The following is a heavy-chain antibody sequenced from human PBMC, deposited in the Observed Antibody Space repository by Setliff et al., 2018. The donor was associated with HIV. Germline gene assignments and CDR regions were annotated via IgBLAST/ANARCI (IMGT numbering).Heavy chain of an antibody. CDR3: ARAPPGIQNDAFDV. V-gene: IGHV4-39*01. CDR1: GGSASNSRYY. Sequence: SETLSLTCTVSGGSASNSRYYWAWIRQPPGKGLEWIGNIHSSGITYYKPSLKSRLTISLDTSKNQFSLKLSSVTAADTAVYYCARAPPGIQNDAFDVWGQGKWSPSPQ. CDR2: IHSSGIT. J-gene: IGHJ3*01.